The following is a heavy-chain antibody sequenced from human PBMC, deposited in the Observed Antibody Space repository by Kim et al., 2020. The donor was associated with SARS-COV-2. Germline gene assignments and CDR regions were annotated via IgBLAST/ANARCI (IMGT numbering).Heavy chain of an antibody. D-gene: IGHD5-12*01. CDR3: ARRRWLQPFDY. V-gene: IGHV4-34*01. Sequence: THHNPSLKSRVTISVDTSKNQFSLKLSSVTAADTAVYYCARRRWLQPFDYWGQGTLVTVSS. CDR2: T. J-gene: IGHJ4*02.